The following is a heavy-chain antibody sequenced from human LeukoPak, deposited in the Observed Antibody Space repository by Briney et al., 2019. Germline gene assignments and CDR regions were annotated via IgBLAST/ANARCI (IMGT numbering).Heavy chain of an antibody. CDR3: ARGQGYFDPFDP. CDR2: IYYSGIT. CDR1: GASMTNYY. J-gene: IGHJ5*02. Sequence: KSSETLSLTCPVSGASMTNYYWSWIRKPPGKGLEWIGYIYYSGITNYNPSLTSRVSISVDMSKNQFSLKLTSVTAADTAVYYCARGQGYFDPFDPWGQGTLVTVSS. D-gene: IGHD3-9*01. V-gene: IGHV4-59*01.